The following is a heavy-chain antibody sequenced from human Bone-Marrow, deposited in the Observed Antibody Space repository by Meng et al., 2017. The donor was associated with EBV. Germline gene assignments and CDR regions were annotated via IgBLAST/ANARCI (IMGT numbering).Heavy chain of an antibody. CDR2: VYYTGST. J-gene: IGHJ4*02. CDR3: AGSAAGWVGDFDY. Sequence: QVQLEESGPGLVKLSETLSLTCTVSAGSMDVYYWNWIRQPPGKGLEWIGYVYYTGSTNSYPSLKSRVTMSVDTSKSQVSLKMSSVTEADTAVYYCAGSAAGWVGDFDYWGQGTLVTVSS. D-gene: IGHD2-2*01. CDR1: AGSMDVYY. V-gene: IGHV4-59*01.